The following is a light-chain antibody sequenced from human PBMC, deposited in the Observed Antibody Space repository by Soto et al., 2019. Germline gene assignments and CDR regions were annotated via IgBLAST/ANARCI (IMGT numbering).Light chain of an antibody. V-gene: IGLV2-14*01. CDR1: SSDVGGYNY. Sequence: QSVLTQPASVSGSPGQSITLSCTGTSSDVGGYNYVSWYQQHPGKAPKLMIYDVSNRPSGVSNRFSGSKPGNTASLTISGLQTEDEADYYCSSFTSSTTYVFGTGTKVTVL. J-gene: IGLJ1*01. CDR3: SSFTSSTTYV. CDR2: DVS.